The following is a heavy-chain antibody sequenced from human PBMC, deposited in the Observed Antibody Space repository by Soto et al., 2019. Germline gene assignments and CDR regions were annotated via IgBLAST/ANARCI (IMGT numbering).Heavy chain of an antibody. D-gene: IGHD6-13*01. CDR3: AREPYSSSWYNWFDP. Sequence: HPGGSLRLSCAASGFTFRSYNTHWVRQATGKGLEWVSAIGTAGDTYYPGSVKGRFTISRENAKNSLYLQMNSLRAEDTAVYYCAREPYSSSWYNWFDPWGQGT. CDR1: GFTFRSYN. V-gene: IGHV3-13*01. CDR2: IGTAGDT. J-gene: IGHJ5*02.